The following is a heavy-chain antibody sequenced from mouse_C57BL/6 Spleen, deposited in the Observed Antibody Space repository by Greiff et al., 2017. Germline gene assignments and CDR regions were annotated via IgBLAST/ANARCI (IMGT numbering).Heavy chain of an antibody. CDR2: INPNNGGT. V-gene: IGHV1-26*01. J-gene: IGHJ2*01. D-gene: IGHD2-14*01. Sequence: EVQLQQSGPELVKPGASVKISCKASGYTFTDYYMNWVKQSHGKSLEWIGAINPNNGGTSYNQTFKGKATLTVDKSSSTAYMELRSLTSEDSAVYYCARRVPPTHFDCWGQGTTLTVSS. CDR1: GYTFTDYY. CDR3: ARRVPPTHFDC.